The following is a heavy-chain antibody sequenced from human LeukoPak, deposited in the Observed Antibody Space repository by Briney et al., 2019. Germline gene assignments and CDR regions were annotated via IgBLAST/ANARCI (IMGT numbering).Heavy chain of an antibody. CDR1: GYSFASSW. D-gene: IGHD2-8*01. CDR2: IYPDDSDT. CDR3: ARHGHCTNGVCYPNYYYHMDV. J-gene: IGHJ6*03. V-gene: IGHV5-51*01. Sequence: ESLKISCKGSGYSFASSWIGWVRQMPGKGLEWMGIIYPDDSDTRYSPSFEGQITISVDKSISTAYLQWSSLKASDTAVYYCARHGHCTNGVCYPNYYYHMDVWGKGTTVTVSS.